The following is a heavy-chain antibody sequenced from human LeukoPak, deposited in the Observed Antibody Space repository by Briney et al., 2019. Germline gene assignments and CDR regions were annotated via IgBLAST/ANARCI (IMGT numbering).Heavy chain of an antibody. CDR3: AVASPRGSHFDY. J-gene: IGHJ4*02. V-gene: IGHV3-21*01. CDR2: ISSSSSYI. CDR1: GFRVSDYY. D-gene: IGHD3-16*01. Sequence: PGGSLRLSCAVSGFRVSDYYMSWVRQAPGKGLEWVSSISSSSSYIYYADSVKGRFTISRDNAKNSLYLQMNSLRAEDTAVYYCAVASPRGSHFDYWGQGTLVTVSS.